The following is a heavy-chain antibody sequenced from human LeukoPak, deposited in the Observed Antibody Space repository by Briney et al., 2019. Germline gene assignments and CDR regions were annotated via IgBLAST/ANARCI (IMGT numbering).Heavy chain of an antibody. D-gene: IGHD6-19*01. CDR3: AREKTVASTGWFDP. CDR2: IYTSGST. CDR1: GGSISGYY. Sequence: SETLSLTCTVSGGSISGYYWSWTRQPAGKGLEWIGRIYTSGSTDYNPSLKSRVTMSIDTPASQFSLQLTSVTAADTAVYYCAREKTVASTGWFDPWGPGTLVIVSS. V-gene: IGHV4-4*07. J-gene: IGHJ5*02.